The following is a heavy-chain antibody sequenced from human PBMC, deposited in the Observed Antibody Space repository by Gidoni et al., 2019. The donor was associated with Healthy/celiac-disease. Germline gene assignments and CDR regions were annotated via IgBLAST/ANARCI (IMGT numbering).Heavy chain of an antibody. Sequence: QVQLQESGPGLVKPSQTLSLTCTVSGGSISSGGYYWSWIRQHPGKGLAWIGYIYYSGITYYNPSLKSRVTISVDTSKNQFSLKLSSVTAADTAVYYCARGLYYYDSSGRKNAFDIWGQGTMVTVSS. V-gene: IGHV4-31*03. CDR1: GGSISSGGYY. D-gene: IGHD3-22*01. J-gene: IGHJ3*02. CDR2: IYYSGIT. CDR3: ARGLYYYDSSGRKNAFDI.